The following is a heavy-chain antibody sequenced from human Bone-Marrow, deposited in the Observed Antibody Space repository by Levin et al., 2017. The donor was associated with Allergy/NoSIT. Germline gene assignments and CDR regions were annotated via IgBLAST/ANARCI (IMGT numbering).Heavy chain of an antibody. CDR2: IYYSGST. J-gene: IGHJ6*02. V-gene: IGHV4-39*01. CDR3: SAGAHVVYGSGSYFPYYYYGMDG. D-gene: IGHD3-10*01. CDR1: GGSISSSSYY. Sequence: SETLSLTCTVSGGSISSSSYYWGWIRQPPGKGLEWIGSIYYSGSTYYNPSLKSRVTISVDTSKNQFSLKLSSVTAADTAVYYCSAGAHVVYGSGSYFPYYYYGMDGWGQGTTVTVSS.